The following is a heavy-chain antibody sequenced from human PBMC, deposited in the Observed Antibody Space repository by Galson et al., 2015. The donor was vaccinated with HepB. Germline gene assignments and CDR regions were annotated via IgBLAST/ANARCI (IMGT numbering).Heavy chain of an antibody. V-gene: IGHV6-1*01. J-gene: IGHJ4*02. CDR3: AREYSSGWQPTFDY. CDR1: GDSVSSNSAA. CDR2: TYYRSKWYN. D-gene: IGHD6-19*01. Sequence: CAISGDSVSSNSAAWNWIRQSPSRGLEWLGRTYYRSKWYNDYAVSVKSRMTINPDTSKNQFSLQLNSVTPEDTAVYYCAREYSSGWQPTFDYWGQGTLVTVSS.